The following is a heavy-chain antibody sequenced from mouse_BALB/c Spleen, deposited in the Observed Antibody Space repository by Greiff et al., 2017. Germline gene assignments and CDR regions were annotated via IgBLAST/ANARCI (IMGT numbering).Heavy chain of an antibody. CDR3: AHTLIPYYFDY. V-gene: IGHV1-7*01. D-gene: IGHD2-4*01. CDR2: INPSTGYT. J-gene: IGHJ2*01. Sequence: VQLQQSGAELAKPGASVKMSCKASGYTFTSYWMHWVKQRPGQGLEWIGYINPSTGYTEYNQKFKDKATLTADKSSSTAYMQLSSLTSEDSAVYYCAHTLIPYYFDYWGQGTTLTVSS. CDR1: GYTFTSYW.